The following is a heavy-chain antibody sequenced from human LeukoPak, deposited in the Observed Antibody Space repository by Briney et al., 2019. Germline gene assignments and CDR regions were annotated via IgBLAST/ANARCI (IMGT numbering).Heavy chain of an antibody. CDR3: ARHPHHTWIQLWSLDY. CDR1: GYTFTSYA. CDR2: INTNTGNP. D-gene: IGHD5-18*01. Sequence: GASVKVSCKASGYTFTSYAMNWVRQAPGQGLEWMGWINTNTGNPTYAQGFTGRFVFSLDTSVSTAYLQISSLKAEDTAVYYCARHPHHTWIQLWSLDYWGQGTLVTVSS. V-gene: IGHV7-4-1*02. J-gene: IGHJ4*02.